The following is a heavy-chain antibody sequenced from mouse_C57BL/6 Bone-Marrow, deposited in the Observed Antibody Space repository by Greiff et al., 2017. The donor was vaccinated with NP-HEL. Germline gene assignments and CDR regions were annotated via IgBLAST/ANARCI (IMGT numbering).Heavy chain of an antibody. CDR3: ARNGITTVVATRDWYFDV. J-gene: IGHJ1*03. CDR1: GFSLTSYG. D-gene: IGHD1-1*01. V-gene: IGHV2-2*01. CDR2: IWSGGST. Sequence: VQLQQSGPGLVQPSQSLSITCTVSGFSLTSYGVHWVRQSPGKGLEWLGVIWSGGSTDYNAAFISSLSISKDNSKSQVFFKMNSLQADDTAIYYCARNGITTVVATRDWYFDVWGTGTTVTVSS.